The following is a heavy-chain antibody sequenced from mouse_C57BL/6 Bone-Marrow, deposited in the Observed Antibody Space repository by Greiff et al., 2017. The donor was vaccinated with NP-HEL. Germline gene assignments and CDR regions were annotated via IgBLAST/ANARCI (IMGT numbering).Heavy chain of an antibody. Sequence: EVKLVESGGDLVKPGGSLKLSCAASGFTFSSYGMSWVRQTPDKRLEWVATISSGGSYTYYPDSVKGRITISRDNAKNTLYLQMSSLKSEDTAMYYCAGGYYWGQGTTLTVSS. CDR3: AGGYY. CDR1: GFTFSSYG. J-gene: IGHJ2*01. CDR2: ISSGGSYT. V-gene: IGHV5-6*01.